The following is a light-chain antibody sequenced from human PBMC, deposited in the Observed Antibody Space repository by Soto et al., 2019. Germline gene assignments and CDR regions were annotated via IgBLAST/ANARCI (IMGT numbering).Light chain of an antibody. J-gene: IGKJ3*01. V-gene: IGKV1-39*01. Sequence: DIQVTQSPSSLSASVGDRVTITCRASQSITNYLNWYQQKPGKSPKILIYAASSLQVGVPSRFSGSGSGTDFTLTISSLQPEDFATYYCQQSYSNPFTFGPGTKVDI. CDR3: QQSYSNPFT. CDR1: QSITNY. CDR2: AAS.